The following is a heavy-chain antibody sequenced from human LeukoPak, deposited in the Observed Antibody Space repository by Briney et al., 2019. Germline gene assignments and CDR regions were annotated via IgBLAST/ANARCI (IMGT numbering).Heavy chain of an antibody. J-gene: IGHJ4*02. D-gene: IGHD3-22*01. V-gene: IGHV4-39*01. Sequence: SETLSLTCAVYGGSFSGYYWGWIRQPPGKGLEWIGSIYYSGSTYYNPSLKSRVTISVDTSKNQFSLKLSSVTAADTAVYYCARHSMDYYDSSVDSGFDYWGQGTLVTVSS. CDR2: IYYSGST. CDR1: GGSFSGYY. CDR3: ARHSMDYYDSSVDSGFDY.